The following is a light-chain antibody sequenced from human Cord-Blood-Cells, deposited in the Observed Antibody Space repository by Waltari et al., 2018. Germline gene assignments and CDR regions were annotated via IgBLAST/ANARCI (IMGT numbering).Light chain of an antibody. CDR2: WAS. CDR3: QQYYSTPQT. CDR1: QSVLYSSNNKND. V-gene: IGKV4-1*01. J-gene: IGKJ1*01. Sequence: DIVMTQSPDSLAVSLGERATINCKHSQSVLYSSNNKNDLAWYQQKPGQPPKLLIYWASTRESGVPDRFSGSGSGTDFTLTISSLQAEDVAVYYCQQYYSTPQTFGQGTKVEIK.